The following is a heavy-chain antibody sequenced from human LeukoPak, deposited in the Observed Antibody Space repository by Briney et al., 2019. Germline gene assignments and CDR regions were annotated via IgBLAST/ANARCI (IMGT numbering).Heavy chain of an antibody. J-gene: IGHJ4*02. CDR2: IKQDGSEK. CDR3: ARVLHYYDSSGCLL. CDR1: GFTFSSYW. D-gene: IGHD3-22*01. Sequence: GGSLRLSCAASGFTFSSYWMSWVRQAPGKGLDWVANIKQDGSEKYYVDSVKGRFTISRDNAKNSLYLQMNSLRAEDTAVYYCARVLHYYDSSGCLLWGQGTVVSVSS. V-gene: IGHV3-7*01.